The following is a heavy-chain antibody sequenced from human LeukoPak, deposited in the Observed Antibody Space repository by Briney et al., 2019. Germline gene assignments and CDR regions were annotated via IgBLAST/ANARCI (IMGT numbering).Heavy chain of an antibody. D-gene: IGHD3-22*01. CDR3: ARALNQYYYDSSGYDY. CDR1: GFTFSSYG. CDR2: IWYDGSNK. Sequence: PGRPLRLSCAASGFTFSSYGMHWVRQAPGKGLEWVAVIWYDGSNKYYADSVKGRFTISRDNSKNTLYLQMNSLRAEDTAAYYCARALNQYYYDSSGYDYWGQGTLVTVSS. J-gene: IGHJ4*02. V-gene: IGHV3-33*01.